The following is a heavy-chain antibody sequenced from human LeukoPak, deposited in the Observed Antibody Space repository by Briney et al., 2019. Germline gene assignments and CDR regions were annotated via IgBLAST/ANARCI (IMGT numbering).Heavy chain of an antibody. Sequence: GRSLRLSCAASGFTFSNYAMHWVRQAPGKELEWVAVISYDGSNKYYADSVKGRFTISRDNSKNTLYLQMNSLRAEDAAVYYCARDFCSSTSCLSAFDYWGQGTLVTVSS. J-gene: IGHJ4*02. D-gene: IGHD2-2*01. V-gene: IGHV3-30-3*01. CDR1: GFTFSNYA. CDR3: ARDFCSSTSCLSAFDY. CDR2: ISYDGSNK.